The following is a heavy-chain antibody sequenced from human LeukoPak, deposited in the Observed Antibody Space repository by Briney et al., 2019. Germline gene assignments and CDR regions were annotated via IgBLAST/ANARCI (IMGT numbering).Heavy chain of an antibody. CDR3: AKSAKDIVVVPAAPRVRDYYYYMDV. CDR2: ISGSGGST. J-gene: IGHJ6*03. Sequence: GGSLRLSCAASGFTFSSYAMSWVRQAPWKGLEWVSAISGSGGSTYYADSVKGRFTISRDNSKNTLYLQMNSLRAEDTAVYYCAKSAKDIVVVPAAPRVRDYYYYMDVWGKGTTVTVSS. CDR1: GFTFSSYA. D-gene: IGHD2-2*01. V-gene: IGHV3-23*01.